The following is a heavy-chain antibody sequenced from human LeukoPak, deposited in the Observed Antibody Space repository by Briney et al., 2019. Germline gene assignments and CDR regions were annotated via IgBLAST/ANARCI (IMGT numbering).Heavy chain of an antibody. CDR2: INPNSGGT. D-gene: IGHD3-3*01. Sequence: GASVKVSCKASGYTFTGYYMHWVRQAPGQGLEWMGWINPNSGGTNYAQKFQGRVTTTRDTSISTAYMELSRLRSDDTAVYYCARSNYDFWSGFGDYWGQGTLVTVSS. V-gene: IGHV1-2*02. CDR1: GYTFTGYY. J-gene: IGHJ4*02. CDR3: ARSNYDFWSGFGDY.